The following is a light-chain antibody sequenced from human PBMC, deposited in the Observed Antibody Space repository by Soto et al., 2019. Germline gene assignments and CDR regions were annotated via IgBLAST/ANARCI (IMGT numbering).Light chain of an antibody. Sequence: QSALTQPASVSGSPGQSITTSCTGTNSDVGGYDYVSWYQHYPGKAPKLLIYQVNNRPSGVSSRFSGSKSGNTASLTFSGLQAEDEADYYCSSLTSSNTWVFGGGTKLTVL. CDR3: SSLTSSNTWV. V-gene: IGLV2-14*01. J-gene: IGLJ3*02. CDR1: NSDVGGYDY. CDR2: QVN.